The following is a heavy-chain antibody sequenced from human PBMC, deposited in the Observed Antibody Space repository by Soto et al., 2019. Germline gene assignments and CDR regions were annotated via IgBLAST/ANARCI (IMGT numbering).Heavy chain of an antibody. CDR2: INHSGST. J-gene: IGHJ4*02. D-gene: IGHD3-10*01. CDR1: GGSFSGYY. CDR3: ARVMASGVRGASLGY. V-gene: IGHV4-34*01. Sequence: QVQLQQWGAGLLKPSETLSLTCAVYGGSFSGYYWSWIRQPPGKGLEWIGEINHSGSTNYNPSLKSRVHLSVNPAKNQFSLKLSSVTAAGTAGYYCARVMASGVRGASLGYWRQGTLVTVSS.